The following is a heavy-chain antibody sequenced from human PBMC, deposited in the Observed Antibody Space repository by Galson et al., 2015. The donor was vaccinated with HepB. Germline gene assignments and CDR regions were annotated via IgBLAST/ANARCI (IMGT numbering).Heavy chain of an antibody. CDR2: SSSSSSYI. CDR3: ARDRWIAAAGTGGMAV. D-gene: IGHD6-13*01. Sequence: SLRLSCAAPGFTFSSYSMNWVRQAPGKGLEWVSSSSSSSSYIYYADSVKGRFTISRDNAKNSLYLQMNSLRAEDTAVYYCARDRWIAAAGTGGMAVWGQGTTVTVSS. CDR1: GFTFSSYS. J-gene: IGHJ6*02. V-gene: IGHV3-21*01.